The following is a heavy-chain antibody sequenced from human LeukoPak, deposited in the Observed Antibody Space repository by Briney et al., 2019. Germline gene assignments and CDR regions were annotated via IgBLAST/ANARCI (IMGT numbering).Heavy chain of an antibody. D-gene: IGHD3-16*01. V-gene: IGHV4-34*01. Sequence: SETLSLNCAVYGGSFSGYYWSWIRQPPGQGWEWIREINHSGSTDYNPSLKSRVTISVDTSKTQFSLKLTSVTAADTAVYYCARVRRGIGAFDIWGQGTMVTVSS. J-gene: IGHJ3*02. CDR1: GGSFSGYY. CDR3: ARVRRGIGAFDI. CDR2: INHSGST.